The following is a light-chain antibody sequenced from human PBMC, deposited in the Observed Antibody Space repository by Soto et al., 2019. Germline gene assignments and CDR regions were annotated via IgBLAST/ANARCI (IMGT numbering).Light chain of an antibody. J-gene: IGKJ1*01. Sequence: AIQMTRSPSSLSASVGDRVTITCRASQGIRNDLGWYQQKPGKAPKLLIYAASSLQSGVPSRFSGGGSGTDFTLTISSLQPEDFATYYCQQSYKTPMTFGQGTKVDI. V-gene: IGKV1-6*01. CDR3: QQSYKTPMT. CDR2: AAS. CDR1: QGIRND.